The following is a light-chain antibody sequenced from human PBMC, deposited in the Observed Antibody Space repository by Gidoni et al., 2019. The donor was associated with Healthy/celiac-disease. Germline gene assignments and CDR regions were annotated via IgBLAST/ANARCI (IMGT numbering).Light chain of an antibody. J-gene: IGKJ3*01. CDR2: LGS. V-gene: IGKV2-28*01. CDR1: QSLLHSNGYNY. Sequence: DIVMTQSPLSLPVTPGEPASISCRSSQSLLHSNGYNYLDWYLQKPGQSPQLLIYLGSNRASGVPDRFSGSGSGTDFTLKISRVEAEDVGVYYCMQALQTCFTFXPXTKVXIK. CDR3: MQALQTCFT.